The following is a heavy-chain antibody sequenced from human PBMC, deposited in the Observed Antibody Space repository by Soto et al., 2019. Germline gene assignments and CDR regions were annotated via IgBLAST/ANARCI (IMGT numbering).Heavy chain of an antibody. CDR3: AKAGIVLVPAAIPDY. V-gene: IGHV3-30*18. CDR2: ISYDGSNK. Sequence: QVQLVESGGGVVQPGRSLRLSCAASGFTFSSYGMHWVRQAPGKGLEWVAVISYDGSNKYYADSVKGRFTISRDNSKNTLYLQMNSLRAEDTAVYYCAKAGIVLVPAAIPDYWGQGTLVTVSS. J-gene: IGHJ4*02. CDR1: GFTFSSYG. D-gene: IGHD2-2*01.